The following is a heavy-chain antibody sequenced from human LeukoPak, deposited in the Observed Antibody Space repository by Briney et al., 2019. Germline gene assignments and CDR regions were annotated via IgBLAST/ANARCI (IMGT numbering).Heavy chain of an antibody. CDR2: IYYSGST. V-gene: IGHV4-30-4*08. Sequence: NPSETLSLTCTVSGASISSTDYYWSWIRQPPGKGLEWIGYIYYSGSTYYNPSLKRRLTISLDTSRNQFSLKLSSVTAADTAVYYCARSISGYSSSYLVWGQGTLVTVSS. CDR1: GASISSTDYY. CDR3: ARSISGYSSSYLV. D-gene: IGHD6-13*01. J-gene: IGHJ4*02.